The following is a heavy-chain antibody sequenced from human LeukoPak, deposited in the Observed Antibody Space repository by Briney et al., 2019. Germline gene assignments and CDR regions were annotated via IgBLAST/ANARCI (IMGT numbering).Heavy chain of an antibody. J-gene: IGHJ6*02. D-gene: IGHD4-17*01. V-gene: IGHV4-34*01. CDR1: GMSLTDYY. CDR3: ARRALDYDDVAYFYARCSDV. CDR2: INHRGTP. Sequence: SETLSLTCGVSGMSLTDYYWTWIRHSPCPGLERNWEINHRGTPNYNPSLKSRVTMSVVTSKVQFSLDLTSVTAADTGIYYCARRALDYDDVAYFYARCSDVWGQGIKVTVS.